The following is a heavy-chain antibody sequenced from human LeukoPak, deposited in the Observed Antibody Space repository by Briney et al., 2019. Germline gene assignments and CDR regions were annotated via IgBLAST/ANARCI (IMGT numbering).Heavy chain of an antibody. CDR1: GGSISSYY. D-gene: IGHD4-17*01. CDR3: ARANGDYEYYFDY. Sequence: SSETLSLTCTVSGGSISSYYWGWIRQPPGKGLEWIGYIYYSGSTNYNPSLKSRVTISVDTSKNQFSLKLSSVTAADTAVYYCARANGDYEYYFDYWGQGTLVTVSS. CDR2: IYYSGST. J-gene: IGHJ4*02. V-gene: IGHV4-59*01.